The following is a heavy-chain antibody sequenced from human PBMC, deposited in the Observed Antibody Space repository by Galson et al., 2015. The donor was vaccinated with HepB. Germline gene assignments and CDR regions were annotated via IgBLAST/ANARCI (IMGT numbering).Heavy chain of an antibody. V-gene: IGHV3-11*06. Sequence: SLRLSCAASGFTFSDYYMSWIRQAPGKGLEWVSYISSSSSYTNYADSVKGRFTISRDNAKNSLYLQMNSLRAEDTAVYYCARDPHRATTTAYYYGMDVWGQGTTVTVSS. CDR1: GFTFSDYY. CDR3: ARDPHRATTTAYYYGMDV. CDR2: ISSSSSYT. D-gene: IGHD1-26*01. J-gene: IGHJ6*02.